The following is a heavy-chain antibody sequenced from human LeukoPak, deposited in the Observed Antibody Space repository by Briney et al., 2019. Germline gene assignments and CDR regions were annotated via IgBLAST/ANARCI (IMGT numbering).Heavy chain of an antibody. CDR2: IYHTGSN. CDR3: ASRKLGNDY. Sequence: PSETLSLTCTISGGSVSDYYWRWIRPSPGKGLEWIGYIYHTGSNSYSPSLKRRVTISADTSQNHFSLKLSSVTAADTAVYYCASRKLGNDYWGQGTLVTVSS. D-gene: IGHD7-27*01. CDR1: GGSVSDYY. V-gene: IGHV4-59*02. J-gene: IGHJ4*02.